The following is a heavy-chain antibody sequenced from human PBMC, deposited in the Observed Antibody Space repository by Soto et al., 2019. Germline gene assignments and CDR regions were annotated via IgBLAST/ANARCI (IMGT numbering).Heavy chain of an antibody. Sequence: ASVKVSCKTSGFTFTNYAINWVRQAPGQGLQWMGWISAYSGDTKYAQRFQDRLTVTTDPSTTTAYMELRSLRSNDTAVYYCARDGRAFSIFGETMDVWGQGTTVTVSS. D-gene: IGHD3-3*01. V-gene: IGHV1-18*01. CDR3: ARDGRAFSIFGETMDV. CDR2: ISAYSGDT. J-gene: IGHJ6*02. CDR1: GFTFTNYA.